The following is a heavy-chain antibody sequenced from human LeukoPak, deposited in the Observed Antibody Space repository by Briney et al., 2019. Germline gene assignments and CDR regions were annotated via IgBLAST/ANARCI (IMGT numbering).Heavy chain of an antibody. J-gene: IGHJ4*02. Sequence: NPSETLSLTCTVSGGSISSGDYYWSWIRQPPGKGLEWIGYIYYSGSTYYNPSLKSRVTISVDASKNQFSLKLSSVTAADTAVYYCARGSGYFRVDYWGQGTLVTVSS. CDR3: ARGSGYFRVDY. CDR1: GGSISSGDYY. V-gene: IGHV4-30-4*01. CDR2: IYYSGST. D-gene: IGHD3-22*01.